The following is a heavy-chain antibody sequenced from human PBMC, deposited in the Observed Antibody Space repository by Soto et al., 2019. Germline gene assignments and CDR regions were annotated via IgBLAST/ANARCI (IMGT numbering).Heavy chain of an antibody. CDR2: IYYTGRT. V-gene: IGHV4-61*01. J-gene: IGHJ4*02. CDR3: ARSGASSGWL. Sequence: QVQLQESGPGLVKPSETLSLTCTVSGDFVSSGRYYWSWSRQPPGKGLEWIGYIYYTGRTSYSSSLQSRVTISVDTSKNQFSLKVNSVTAADTAVYYCARSGASSGWLGGQGTLITVSS. D-gene: IGHD6-19*01. CDR1: GDFVSSGRYY.